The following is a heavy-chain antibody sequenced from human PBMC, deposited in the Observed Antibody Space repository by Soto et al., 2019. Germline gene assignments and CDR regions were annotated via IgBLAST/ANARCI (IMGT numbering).Heavy chain of an antibody. D-gene: IGHD3-3*01. CDR2: INPNSGGT. CDR1: GYTFTSYG. Sequence: ASVKVSCKASGYTFTSYGISWVRQAPGQGLEWMGWINPNSGGTNYAQKFQGRVTMTRDTSISTAYMELSRLRSDDTAVYYCARDREERFFEWSLFYGMDVWGQGTMVTVSS. V-gene: IGHV1-2*02. J-gene: IGHJ6*02. CDR3: ARDREERFFEWSLFYGMDV.